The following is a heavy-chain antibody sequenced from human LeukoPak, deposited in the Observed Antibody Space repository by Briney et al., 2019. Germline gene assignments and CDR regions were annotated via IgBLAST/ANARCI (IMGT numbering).Heavy chain of an antibody. J-gene: IGHJ5*02. CDR1: GFTVSYYY. V-gene: IGHV1-2*02. CDR3: ARDWNRGFDP. Sequence: ASVKVPCKASGFTVSYYYIHWVRQAPGQGLEWMGWFNGNNGDTYSAQKFQGRVTLTRDTSTSTVYMDLTRLSSDDTTVYYCARDWNRGFDPWGQGTPVTVSS. CDR2: FNGNNGDT. D-gene: IGHD1-1*01.